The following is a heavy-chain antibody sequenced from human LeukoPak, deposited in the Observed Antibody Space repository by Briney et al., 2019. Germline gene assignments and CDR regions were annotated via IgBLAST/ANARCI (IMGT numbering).Heavy chain of an antibody. CDR3: ARELSIAAASGY. J-gene: IGHJ4*02. CDR2: ISSNGGST. V-gene: IGHV3-64*04. Sequence: GGSLRLSCSASGFTFSSYAMHWVRQAPGKGLEYVSAISSNGGSTYYADSVKGRFTISRDNSKNTLYLQMNSLRAEDTAVYYCARELSIAAASGYWGQGTLVTVSS. D-gene: IGHD6-13*01. CDR1: GFTFSSYA.